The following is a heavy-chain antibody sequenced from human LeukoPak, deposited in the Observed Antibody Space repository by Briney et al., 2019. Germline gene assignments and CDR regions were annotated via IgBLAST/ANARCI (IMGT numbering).Heavy chain of an antibody. V-gene: IGHV3-53*01. CDR2: IYSGGST. CDR3: ARTAPAAIYWFDP. Sequence: SGGSLRLSCAASGFTVSSNYMSWVRQAPGKGLEWVSVIYSGGSTYYADSVKGRFTISRDNSKNTLYLQMNSLRAEDTAVYYCARTAPAAIYWFDPWGQGTLVTVSS. CDR1: GFTVSSNY. D-gene: IGHD2-2*02. J-gene: IGHJ5*02.